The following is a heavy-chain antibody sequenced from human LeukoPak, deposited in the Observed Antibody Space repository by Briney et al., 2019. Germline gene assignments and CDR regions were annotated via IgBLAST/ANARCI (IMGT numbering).Heavy chain of an antibody. CDR3: ARGVVPAAQGWWFDP. Sequence: PSETLSLTCTVSGGSISSGGYYWSWIRQHPGKGLEWIGYIYYSGSTYYNPSLKSRVTISVDTSKNQFSLKLSSVTAADTAVYYCARGVVPAAQGWWFDPWGQGTLVTVSS. D-gene: IGHD2-2*01. V-gene: IGHV4-30-4*08. CDR2: IYYSGST. J-gene: IGHJ5*02. CDR1: GGSISSGGYY.